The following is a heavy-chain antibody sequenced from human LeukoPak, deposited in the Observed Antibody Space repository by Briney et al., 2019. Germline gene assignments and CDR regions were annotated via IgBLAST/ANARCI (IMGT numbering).Heavy chain of an antibody. V-gene: IGHV3-13*01. D-gene: IGHD2-15*01. CDR2: IGTAGDT. CDR1: GFTFSSYD. CDR3: ARAHCSGGSCYSFLYYYYGMNV. J-gene: IGHJ6*02. Sequence: GGSLRLSCAASGFTFSSYDMHWVRQATGKGLEWVSAIGTAGDTYYPGSVKGRFTISRENAKNSLYLQMNSLRAEDTAVYYCARAHCSGGSCYSFLYYYYGMNVWGQGTTVTVSS.